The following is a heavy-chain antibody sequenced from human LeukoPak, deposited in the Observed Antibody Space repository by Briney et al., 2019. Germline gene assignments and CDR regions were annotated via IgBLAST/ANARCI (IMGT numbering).Heavy chain of an antibody. CDR1: GYTFTSYD. CDR3: ARDRCSSTACRFDS. J-gene: IGHJ4*02. CDR2: MNPNSGNT. D-gene: IGHD2-2*01. Sequence: ASVKVSCKASGYTFTSYDIKWVRQATGQGLEWMGWMNPNSGNTGYAQKFQGRVTMTRNTSISTAYMELSSLRSDDTAVYYCARDRCSSTACRFDSWGQGTLVTVSS. V-gene: IGHV1-8*01.